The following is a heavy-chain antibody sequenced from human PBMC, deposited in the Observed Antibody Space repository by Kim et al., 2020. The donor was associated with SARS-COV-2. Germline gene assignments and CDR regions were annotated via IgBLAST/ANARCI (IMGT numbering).Heavy chain of an antibody. CDR3: ATGRVAGPPAWFDP. CDR2: FDPEDGET. Sequence: ASVKVSCKVSGYTLTELSMHWVRQAPGKGLEWMGGFDPEDGETIYAQKFQGRVTMTEDTSTDTAYLELSSLRSEDTAVYYCATGRVAGPPAWFDPWGQGTLVTVSP. CDR1: GYTLTELS. V-gene: IGHV1-24*01. J-gene: IGHJ5*02. D-gene: IGHD2-15*01.